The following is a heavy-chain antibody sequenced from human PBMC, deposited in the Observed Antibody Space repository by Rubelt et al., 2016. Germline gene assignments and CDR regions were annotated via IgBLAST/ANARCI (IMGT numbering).Heavy chain of an antibody. CDR1: GGTFSSYA. CDR2: ISAYNGNT. V-gene: IGHV1-18*01. D-gene: IGHD1-1*01. J-gene: IGHJ5*02. Sequence: QVQLVQSGAEVKKPGSSVKVSCKASGGTFSSYAISWVRQAPGQGLEWMGWISAYNGNTNYAPKLQGKVTMTTDTATSTAYMELSRLRSDETAVYYCARGVGTAFDPWGQGTLVTVSS. CDR3: ARGVGTAFDP.